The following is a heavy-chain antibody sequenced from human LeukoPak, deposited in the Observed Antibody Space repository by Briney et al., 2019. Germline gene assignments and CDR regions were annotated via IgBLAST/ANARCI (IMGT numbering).Heavy chain of an antibody. CDR2: IIPIFGTA. D-gene: IGHD6-13*01. CDR3: ARGGEAVAGTPFDY. Sequence: SVKVSCKASGGTFSSYAISWVRQAPGQGLEWMGGIIPIFGTANYAQKFQGRVTITTDESTSTAYMELSSLRSEDTAVYYCARGGEAVAGTPFDYWGQGTLVAVSS. V-gene: IGHV1-69*05. J-gene: IGHJ4*02. CDR1: GGTFSSYA.